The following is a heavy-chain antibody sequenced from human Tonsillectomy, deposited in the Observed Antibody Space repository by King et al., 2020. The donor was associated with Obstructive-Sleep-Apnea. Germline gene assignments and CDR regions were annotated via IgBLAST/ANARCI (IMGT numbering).Heavy chain of an antibody. V-gene: IGHV3-23*04. CDR1: GFTFSSYA. Sequence: VQLVESGGGLVQPGGSLRLSCAASGFTFSSYAMSWVRQAPGKGLEWVSAIGGSGGSTYYADSVKGRFTISRDNSKNTLYLQVNSLRAEDTAVYYWAKDSRHYDILTGTRHNWFDPWGQGTLVTVSS. CDR2: IGGSGGST. J-gene: IGHJ5*02. D-gene: IGHD3-9*01. CDR3: AKDSRHYDILTGTRHNWFDP.